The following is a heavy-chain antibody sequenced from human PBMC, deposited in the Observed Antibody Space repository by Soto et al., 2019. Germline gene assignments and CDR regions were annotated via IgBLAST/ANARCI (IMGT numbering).Heavy chain of an antibody. CDR1: GGSFSGYY. D-gene: IGHD3-22*01. J-gene: IGHJ4*02. CDR2: INHSGST. Sequence: PSETLSLTCAVYGGSFSGYYWSWIRQPPGKGLEWIGEINHSGSTNYNPSLKSRVTISVDTSKNQFSLKLSSVTAADPAVYYCARVAYYDSSGYLDYWGQGTQVTVSS. CDR3: ARVAYYDSSGYLDY. V-gene: IGHV4-34*01.